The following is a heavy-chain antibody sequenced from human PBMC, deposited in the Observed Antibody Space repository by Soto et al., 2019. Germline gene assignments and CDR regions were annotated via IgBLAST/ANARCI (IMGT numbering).Heavy chain of an antibody. CDR2: IYRTGST. CDR1: GGSFTSNNW. CDR3: ASRDPGTSVDY. J-gene: IGHJ4*02. Sequence: QVQLQESGPGLVKPSGTLSLTCAVSGGSFTSNNWWTWVRQPPGQGLEWIGEIYRTGSTNYNPSRESGVSVARDEGENQCAGKVTCLTAADTAVYYCASRDPGTSVDYWGQGTLVTVSS. V-gene: IGHV4-4*02. D-gene: IGHD1-1*01.